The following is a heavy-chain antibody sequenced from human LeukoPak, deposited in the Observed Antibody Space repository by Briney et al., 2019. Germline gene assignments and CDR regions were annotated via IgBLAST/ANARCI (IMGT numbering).Heavy chain of an antibody. Sequence: SETLSLTCTVSGGSISSHYWSWIRQPPGKGLEWIGYIFYSGSTNYNPSLKSRVTISVDTSKNQFSLKLRSVTAADTAVYYCARAVQLERPPPLIGYYYMDVWGKGTTVTVPS. CDR3: ARAVQLERPPPLIGYYYMDV. CDR1: GGSISSHY. D-gene: IGHD1-1*01. J-gene: IGHJ6*03. CDR2: IFYSGST. V-gene: IGHV4-59*11.